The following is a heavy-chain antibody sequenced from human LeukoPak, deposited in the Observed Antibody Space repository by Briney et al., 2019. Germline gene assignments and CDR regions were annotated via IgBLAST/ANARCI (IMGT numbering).Heavy chain of an antibody. CDR3: GRESTNAFDI. Sequence: GGSLRLSRTASGFTFDDYIMNWVRQAPGKGLEWVGFIRSKAYGGTTEYAASVKGRFIISRDDSKSIAYLQMNSLKSEDTAVYYCGRESTNAFDIWGQGTMVTVSS. CDR2: IRSKAYGGTT. CDR1: GFTFDDYI. V-gene: IGHV3-49*04. J-gene: IGHJ3*02.